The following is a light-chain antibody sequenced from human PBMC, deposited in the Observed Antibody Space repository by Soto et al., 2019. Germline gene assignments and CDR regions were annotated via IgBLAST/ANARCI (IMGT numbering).Light chain of an antibody. CDR1: QSISTW. Sequence: DIQMTQSPSTLSASVGDIVTITSRAIQSISTWLAWYQQKPGKAPNLLIYKASNLEDGVPSRFSGSASGTEFTITITSVQAGDFATYYCQEYSTYPLTVGGGTTVEIK. CDR2: KAS. J-gene: IGKJ4*01. CDR3: QEYSTYPLT. V-gene: IGKV1-5*03.